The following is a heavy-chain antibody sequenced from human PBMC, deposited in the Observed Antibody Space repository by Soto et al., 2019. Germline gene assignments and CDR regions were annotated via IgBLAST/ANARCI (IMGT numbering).Heavy chain of an antibody. V-gene: IGHV4-4*02. CDR1: GVPISSGNW. CDR3: ARLVYDTRLNYMYFDF. J-gene: IGHJ4*02. D-gene: IGHD3-10*01. CDR2: IFHDGTA. Sequence: PSETLSLTCAVSGVPISSGNWWNWVRQTPQRGLEYIGEIFHDGTANYYPSFERRVAISVDTSKNQFSLKLTSVTAADTAIYFCARLVYDTRLNYMYFDFWGQGALVTFSS.